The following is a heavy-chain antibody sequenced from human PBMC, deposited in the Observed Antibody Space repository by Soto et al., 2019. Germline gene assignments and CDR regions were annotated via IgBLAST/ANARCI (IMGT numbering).Heavy chain of an antibody. J-gene: IGHJ6*02. CDR1: GFTFDDYT. CDR2: ISWDGGST. V-gene: IGHV3-43*01. CDR3: AKDKNPGPHYYGMDV. Sequence: PGGSLRLSCAASGFTFDDYTMHWVRQDPGKGLEWVSLISWDGGSTYYADSVKGRFTISRDNSKNSLYLQMNSLRTEDTALYYCAKDKNPGPHYYGMDVWGQGTTVTVSS.